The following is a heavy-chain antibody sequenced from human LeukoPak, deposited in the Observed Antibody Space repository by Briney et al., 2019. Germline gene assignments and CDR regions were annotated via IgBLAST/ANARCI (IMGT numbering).Heavy chain of an antibody. CDR2: IYYSGST. Sequence: SGTLSLTCTVSGGSISSYYWSWIRQPPGKGLEWIGYIYYSGSTNYNPSLKSRVTISVDTSKNQFSLKLSSVTAADTAVYYCASTWGLSAFDIWGQGTMVTVSS. V-gene: IGHV4-59*01. D-gene: IGHD3-16*01. J-gene: IGHJ3*02. CDR3: ASTWGLSAFDI. CDR1: GGSISSYY.